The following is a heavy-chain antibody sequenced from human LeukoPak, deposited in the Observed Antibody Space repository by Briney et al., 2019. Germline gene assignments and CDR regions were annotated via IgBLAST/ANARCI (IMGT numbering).Heavy chain of an antibody. CDR3: TRDASYGTYDH. CDR1: GFTFSRYY. D-gene: IGHD3-10*01. CDR2: ISGSSTYI. V-gene: IGHV3-21*06. Sequence: GGSLRLSCTASGFTFSRYYMNWVRQAPGKGLEWVSSISGSSTYIYYADSVKGRFTISRDNSNNSVYLQMNSLSAEDTAIYYCTRDASYGTYDHWGQGTLVTVSS. J-gene: IGHJ5*02.